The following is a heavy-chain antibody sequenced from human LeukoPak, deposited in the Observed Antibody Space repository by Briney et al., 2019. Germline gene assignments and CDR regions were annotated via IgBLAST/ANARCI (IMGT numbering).Heavy chain of an antibody. J-gene: IGHJ5*02. CDR2: IYYSGST. Sequence: SETLSLTCTVSGGSISSSSYYWGWIRQPPGKGLEWIGSIYYSGSTYYNPSLKSRVTISVDPSKNQFSLKLSSVTAADTAVYYCARQEARYSGYGNWFDPWGQGTLVTVSS. V-gene: IGHV4-39*01. CDR3: ARQEARYSGYGNWFDP. CDR1: GGSISSSSYY. D-gene: IGHD5-12*01.